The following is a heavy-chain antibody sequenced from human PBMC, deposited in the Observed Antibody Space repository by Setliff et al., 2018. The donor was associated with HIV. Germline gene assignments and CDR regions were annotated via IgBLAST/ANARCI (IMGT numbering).Heavy chain of an antibody. CDR1: GGSIDNYY. CDR3: ARDRGTGWYGYFQH. V-gene: IGHV4-59*01. D-gene: IGHD6-19*01. Sequence: ETLSLTCIVSGGSIDNYYWNWVRQSPGKGPEWIGNMCLNDKGVITNQNPSLKSRVVMYIDRTKNEFSLNLFSATTADTATYYCARDRGTGWYGYFQHWGQGSQVTVSS. J-gene: IGHJ1*01. CDR2: MCLNDKGVIT.